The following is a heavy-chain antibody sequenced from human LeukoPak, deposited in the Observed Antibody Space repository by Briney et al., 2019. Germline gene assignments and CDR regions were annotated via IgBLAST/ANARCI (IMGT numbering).Heavy chain of an antibody. V-gene: IGHV4-39*07. CDR1: GGSISSSSYY. CDR3: AVFDSSGYEEGY. D-gene: IGHD3-22*01. CDR2: IYYSGST. Sequence: SETLSLTCTVSGGSISSSSYYWGWIRQPPGKGLEWIGSIYYSGSTYYNPSLKSRVTTSVDTSKNQFSLKLSSVTAADTAVYYCAVFDSSGYEEGYWGQGTLVTVSS. J-gene: IGHJ4*02.